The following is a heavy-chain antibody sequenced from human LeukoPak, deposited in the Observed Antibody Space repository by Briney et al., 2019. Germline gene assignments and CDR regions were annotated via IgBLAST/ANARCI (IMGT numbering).Heavy chain of an antibody. CDR2: IGIRGDT. CDR1: GFTFIDYD. V-gene: IGHV3-13*01. Sequence: GGSLRLSCAASGFTFIDYDMHWLRQVIGKGLAWVAAIGIRGDTHYSGSVKGRFTISRENAESSLYLQMNSLRAEDTAVYYCARGGIQVSGIDEFDYWGQGTLVTVSS. D-gene: IGHD6-19*01. CDR3: ARGGIQVSGIDEFDY. J-gene: IGHJ4*02.